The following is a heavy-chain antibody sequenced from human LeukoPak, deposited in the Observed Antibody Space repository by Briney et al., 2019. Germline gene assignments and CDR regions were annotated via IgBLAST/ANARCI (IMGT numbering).Heavy chain of an antibody. D-gene: IGHD6-13*01. Sequence: PGGSLRLSCAASGFTFSSYSMNWIRQPPGKGLEWIGEINHSGSTNYNPSLKSRVTISVDTSKNQFSLKLSSVTAADTAVYYCASFVRRAAAAYWGQGTLVTVSS. CDR2: INHSGST. V-gene: IGHV4-34*01. J-gene: IGHJ4*02. CDR3: ASFVRRAAAAY. CDR1: GFTFSSYS.